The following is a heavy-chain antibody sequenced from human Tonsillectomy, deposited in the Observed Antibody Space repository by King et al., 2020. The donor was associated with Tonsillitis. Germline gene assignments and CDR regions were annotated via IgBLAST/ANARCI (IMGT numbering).Heavy chain of an antibody. Sequence: VQLLESGGGVIQPGGSLRLSCAGFGFTFNNYGMTWVRQAPGKGLEWVSGITPTGGTTYYADSVKGRFTISRDNSRNTLYLQMNSLTAEDTAVYYCAKLRADYGGMRNGFDIWGQGTMVTVSS. D-gene: IGHD4-23*01. CDR2: ITPTGGTT. CDR3: AKLRADYGGMRNGFDI. V-gene: IGHV3-23*01. J-gene: IGHJ3*02. CDR1: GFTFNNYG.